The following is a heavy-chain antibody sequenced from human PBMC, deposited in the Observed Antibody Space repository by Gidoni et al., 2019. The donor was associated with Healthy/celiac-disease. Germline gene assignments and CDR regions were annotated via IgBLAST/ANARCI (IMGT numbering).Heavy chain of an antibody. D-gene: IGHD3-10*02. CDR1: GFTFSSYS. V-gene: IGHV3-21*01. J-gene: IGHJ4*02. CDR3: ARSPESLCVRGVMTRPAFDY. CDR2: MRSISRYI. Sequence: EVQLGESGGGLVRPGGSLRLSCAASGFTFSSYSMHWVRQAPGQGLEWVSSMRSISRYIYYADSVKGRFTISRDNAKNSLYLQMNSLIAEDTAVYYCARSPESLCVRGVMTRPAFDYWVQGTLVTVSS.